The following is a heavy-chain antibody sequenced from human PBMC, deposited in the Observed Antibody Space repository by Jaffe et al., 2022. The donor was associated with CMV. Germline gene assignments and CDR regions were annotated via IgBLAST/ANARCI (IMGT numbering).Heavy chain of an antibody. CDR2: ISYDGSNK. Sequence: QVQLVESGGGVVQPGRSLRLSCAASGFTFSSYGMHWVRQAPGKGLEWVAVISYDGSNKYYADSVKGRFTISRDNSKNTLYLQMNSLRAEDTAVYYCAKGLPYYYYGMDVWGQGTTVTVSS. V-gene: IGHV3-30*18. CDR3: AKGLPYYYYGMDV. J-gene: IGHJ6*02. CDR1: GFTFSSYG.